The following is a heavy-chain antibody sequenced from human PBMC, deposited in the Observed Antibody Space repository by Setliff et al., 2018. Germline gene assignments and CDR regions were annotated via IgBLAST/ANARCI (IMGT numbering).Heavy chain of an antibody. CDR3: ASGHRYGYLFEY. D-gene: IGHD5-18*01. J-gene: IGHJ4*02. Sequence: GGSLRLSCAASGFTFSGSAMHWVRQASGKGLEWVGRIRSKANNYATAYAASLKGRFTISRDDSKNTAFLQMNSLRAEDTAVYYCASGHRYGYLFEYWGQGTLVTVSS. CDR1: GFTFSGSA. V-gene: IGHV3-73*01. CDR2: IRSKANNYAT.